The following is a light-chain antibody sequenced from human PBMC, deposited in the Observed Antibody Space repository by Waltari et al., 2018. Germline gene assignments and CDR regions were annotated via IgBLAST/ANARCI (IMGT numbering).Light chain of an antibody. Sequence: DIQMTQSPSSLSAPIGDRVTITCRTSRSINSFLNWYQQKPGKAPKLLIYAASNLQTDVPSRFSGSGSGTEYTLTISSLQPEDFATYYCQQYNRFSPFGQGTNVEVK. CDR1: RSINSF. CDR3: QQYNRFSP. CDR2: AAS. V-gene: IGKV1-39*01. J-gene: IGKJ1*01.